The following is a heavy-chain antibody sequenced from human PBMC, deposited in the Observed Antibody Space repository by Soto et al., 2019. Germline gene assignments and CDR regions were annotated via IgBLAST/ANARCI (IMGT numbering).Heavy chain of an antibody. CDR2: IIPIIGII. D-gene: IGHD3-22*01. CDR1: GGTFSTYT. CDR3: AGDPDSHYNDSHAYSSP. Sequence: QVQLVQSGAEVKKPGSSVKVSCKASGGTFSTYTITWVRQAPGQGLEWMGRIIPIIGIINYAQKFQGRVTITADKFTGTAYMELTRLRSDDTAVYYCAGDPDSHYNDSHAYSSPWCQGTLVTVSS. J-gene: IGHJ5*02. V-gene: IGHV1-69*08.